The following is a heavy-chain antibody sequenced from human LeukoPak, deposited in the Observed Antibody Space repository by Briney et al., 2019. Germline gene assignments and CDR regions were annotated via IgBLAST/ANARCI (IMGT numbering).Heavy chain of an antibody. V-gene: IGHV3-20*04. D-gene: IGHD3-16*01. CDR3: ARWGLGKGNAFDI. Sequence: PGGSLRLSCAASGFSFDDYGMSWVRQAPGKGLEWVSGINWNGGNTGYADSVKGRFTISRDNAKNSLYLQMNSLRAEDTAVYYCARWGLGKGNAFDIWGQGTMVTVSS. CDR1: GFSFDDYG. CDR2: INWNGGNT. J-gene: IGHJ3*02.